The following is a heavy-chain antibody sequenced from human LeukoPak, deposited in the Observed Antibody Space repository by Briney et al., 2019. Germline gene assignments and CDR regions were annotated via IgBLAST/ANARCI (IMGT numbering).Heavy chain of an antibody. Sequence: SETLSLTCTVSGGSISSYYWSWIRQPAGKGLGWIRRIYTSGSTNYNPSLKSRVTMSVDTSKNQFSLKLSSVTAADTAVYYCASRTYCGGDCYSLDAFDIWGQGTMVTVSS. V-gene: IGHV4-4*07. CDR2: IYTSGST. D-gene: IGHD2-21*02. CDR1: GGSISSYY. J-gene: IGHJ3*02. CDR3: ASRTYCGGDCYSLDAFDI.